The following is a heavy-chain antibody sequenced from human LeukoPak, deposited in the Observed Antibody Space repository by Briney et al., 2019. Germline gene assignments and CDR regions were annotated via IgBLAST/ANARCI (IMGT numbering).Heavy chain of an antibody. D-gene: IGHD1-14*01. CDR3: VRTRAGYFFDY. CDR2: ISSTSSTI. V-gene: IGHV3-48*02. Sequence: GGSLRLSCAASGFTFSGYSMSWVRQAPGKGLEWISYISSTSSTIRSADSVEGRVTISRDNAKNSLYLQMHSLRDEDTAVYYCVRTRAGYFFDYWGQGSLVTVSS. J-gene: IGHJ4*02. CDR1: GFTFSGYS.